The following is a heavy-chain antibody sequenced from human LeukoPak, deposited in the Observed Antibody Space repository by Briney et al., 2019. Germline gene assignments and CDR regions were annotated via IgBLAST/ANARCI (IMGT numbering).Heavy chain of an antibody. D-gene: IGHD5-12*01. J-gene: IGHJ4*02. CDR2: IYSGGST. Sequence: PGGSLRLSCAASGFIFSDYYMSWVRQAPGKGLEWVSVIYSGGSTYYADSVKGRFTISRDNSKNTLYLQMNSLRAEDTAVYYCARDLLGIVATRDYWGQGTLVTVSS. CDR1: GFIFSDYY. CDR3: ARDLLGIVATRDY. V-gene: IGHV3-53*01.